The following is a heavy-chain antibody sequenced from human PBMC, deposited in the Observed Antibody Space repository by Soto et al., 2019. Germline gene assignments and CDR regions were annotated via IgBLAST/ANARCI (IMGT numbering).Heavy chain of an antibody. V-gene: IGHV1-3*01. J-gene: IGHJ4*02. CDR2: INAGNRNT. D-gene: IGHD6-19*01. CDR3: ARDGAGAGNINFDY. Sequence: QVQLVQSGAEVKRPGASVKVSCKASGYTFGNYGIHWVRQAPGQRPEWMGWINAGNRNTKYSPKFQDRVTITGDTYASTAYMEVSRLTYEDTAVYFCARDGAGAGNINFDYWGQGTLVTVSS. CDR1: GYTFGNYG.